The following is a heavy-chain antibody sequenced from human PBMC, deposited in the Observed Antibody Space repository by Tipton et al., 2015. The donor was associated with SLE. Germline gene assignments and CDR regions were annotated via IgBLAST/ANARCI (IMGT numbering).Heavy chain of an antibody. J-gene: IGHJ5*02. CDR3: ARGIHLDFWSGPRFDP. V-gene: IGHV4-30-2*01. Sequence: TLSLTCAVSGGSISSGGYSWSWIRQPPGKGLEWIGYIYHSGSTYYNPPLKSRVTISVGRSKNQFSLKLSSVTAADTAVYYCARGIHLDFWSGPRFDPWGQGTLVTVSS. CDR1: GGSISSGGYS. CDR2: IYHSGST. D-gene: IGHD3-3*01.